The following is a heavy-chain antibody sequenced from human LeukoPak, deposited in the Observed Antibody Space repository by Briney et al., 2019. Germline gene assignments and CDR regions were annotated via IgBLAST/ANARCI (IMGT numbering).Heavy chain of an antibody. V-gene: IGHV3-73*01. CDR2: IDKKDKGYATAT. CDR1: GFTFSGFA. CDR3: TRDSENYNWFDP. D-gene: IGHD1-26*01. Sequence: PGGSLRLSCAASGFTFSGFAIHWVRQSSGKGLAWGGQIDKKDKGYATATAYAASVKGRFTISRDDSINTAYLQMKSLKTEGTALYYCTRDSENYNWFDPWGQGTLVTVSS. J-gene: IGHJ5*02.